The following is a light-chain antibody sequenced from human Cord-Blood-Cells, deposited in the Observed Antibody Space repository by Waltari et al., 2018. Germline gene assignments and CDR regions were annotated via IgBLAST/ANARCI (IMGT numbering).Light chain of an antibody. CDR3: NSRDSSGNHVV. CDR2: CKN. Sequence: SSELTQDPAVSVALGQTVRITCQGDSLRSYYASWYQQKPGQAPVLVIQCKNNRPSGIPDRFSGSSSGNTASFTITGAQAEDGADYYCNSRDSSGNHVVFGGGPKLTVL. CDR1: SLRSYY. V-gene: IGLV3-19*01. J-gene: IGLJ2*01.